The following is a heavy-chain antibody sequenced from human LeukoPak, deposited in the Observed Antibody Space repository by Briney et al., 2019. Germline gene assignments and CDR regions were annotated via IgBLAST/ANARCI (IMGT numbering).Heavy chain of an antibody. CDR2: IKQDGSEK. J-gene: IGHJ4*02. CDR1: GFTFSSYW. D-gene: IGHD2-2*02. Sequence: TGGSLRLSCAASGFTFSSYWMSWVRQAPGKGLEWVANIKQDGSEKYCVDSVKGRFTISRDNAKNSLYLQMNSLRAEDTAVYYCARAYQLLYHHPFDYWGQGTLVTVSS. V-gene: IGHV3-7*04. CDR3: ARAYQLLYHHPFDY.